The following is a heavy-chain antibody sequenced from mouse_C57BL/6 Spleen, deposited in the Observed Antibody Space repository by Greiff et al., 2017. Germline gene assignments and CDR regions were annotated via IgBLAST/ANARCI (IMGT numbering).Heavy chain of an antibody. CDR1: GYTFTSYW. D-gene: IGHD2-2*01. CDR2: IYPGSGST. J-gene: IGHJ2*01. CDR3: ARKGGYDPYYFDY. Sequence: VQLQQPGAELVKPGASVKMSCKASGYTFTSYWITWVKQRPGQGLEWIGDIYPGSGSTNYNEKFKSKATLTVDTSSSTAYMQLSSLTSEDSAVXYCARKGGYDPYYFDYWGQGTTRTVSS. V-gene: IGHV1-55*01.